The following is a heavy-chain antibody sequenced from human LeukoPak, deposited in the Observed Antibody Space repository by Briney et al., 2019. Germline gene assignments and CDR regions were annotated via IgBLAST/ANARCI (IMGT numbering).Heavy chain of an antibody. CDR1: GYTFTSYY. CDR2: IIPIFGTA. V-gene: IGHV1-69*13. J-gene: IGHJ5*02. Sequence: GASVKVSCKASGYTFTSYYMHWVRQARGQGLEWMGGIIPIFGTANYAQKSQRRVTLTPDESPSIPYVELTSLRCDDTAVYYCASDRSISDLNNWFDPWGQGTLVTVSS. CDR3: ASDRSISDLNNWFDP. D-gene: IGHD6-6*01.